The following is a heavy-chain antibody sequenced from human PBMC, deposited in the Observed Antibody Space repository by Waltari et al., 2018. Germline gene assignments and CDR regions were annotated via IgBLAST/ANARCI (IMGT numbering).Heavy chain of an antibody. CDR2: INPNSGGT. CDR3: ASWSAPFDY. CDR1: GYIFTDYY. V-gene: IGHV1-2*02. J-gene: IGHJ4*02. D-gene: IGHD3-3*01. Sequence: QVQLVQSGAEVKRPGASVKVSCKASGYIFTDYYMHWVRQAPGQGLEWMGWINPNSGGTNYAQKFQGRVIMTRDTSIGTVYMELSSLQSDDTAIYYCASWSAPFDYWGRGTLVTVSS.